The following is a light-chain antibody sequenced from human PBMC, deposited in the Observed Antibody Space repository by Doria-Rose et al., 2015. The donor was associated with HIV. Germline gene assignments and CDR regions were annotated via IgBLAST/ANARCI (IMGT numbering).Light chain of an antibody. CDR2: GDN. CDR3: QSFDRRLSAFI. V-gene: IGLV1-40*01. CDR1: GSNIGADYA. J-gene: IGLJ2*01. Sequence: QPGLTQPPSVSGAPGQRVTIPCTGSGSNIGADYAVHWYQQVPGADTKLLVYGDNNRPSGVPDRFSGSRSGTSASLAITRLQAEDEADYYCQSFDRRLSAFIFGGGTKLTVL.